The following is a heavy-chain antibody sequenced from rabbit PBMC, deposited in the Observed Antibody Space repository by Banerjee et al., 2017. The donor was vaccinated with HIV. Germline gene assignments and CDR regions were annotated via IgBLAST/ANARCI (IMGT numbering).Heavy chain of an antibody. CDR2: IFAGTSGAT. J-gene: IGHJ4*01. V-gene: IGHV1S45*01. D-gene: IGHD2-1*01. CDR3: AKDWVGDGGIGLFFDL. CDR1: GIDFSGYIY. Sequence: QEQLEESGGGLVKPGASLTLTCTGSGIDFSGYIYICWVRQAPGKGLEWIARIFAGTSGATYYASWAKGRFTISKTSSTTVTLQMTSLTVDDTATYFCAKDWVGDGGIGLFFDLWGQGTLVTVS.